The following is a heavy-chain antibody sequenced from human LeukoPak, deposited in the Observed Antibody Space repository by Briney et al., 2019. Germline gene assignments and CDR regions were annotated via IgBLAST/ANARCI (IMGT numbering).Heavy chain of an antibody. D-gene: IGHD3-22*01. CDR1: GFTFDDYA. V-gene: IGHV3-9*01. Sequence: AGRSLRLSCAASGFTFDDYAMHWVRQAPGKGLKWVSGISWNSGSIGYADSVKGRFTISRDNAKNSLYLQMNSLRAEDTALYYCAKDATYYYDSSGYYFDYWGQGTLVTVSS. CDR2: ISWNSGSI. CDR3: AKDATYYYDSSGYYFDY. J-gene: IGHJ4*02.